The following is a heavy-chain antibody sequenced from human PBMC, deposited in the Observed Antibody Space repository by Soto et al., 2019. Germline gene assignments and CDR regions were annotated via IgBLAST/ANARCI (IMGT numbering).Heavy chain of an antibody. CDR1: GFTFSTYA. CDR3: ASDLVGASDSYGLDV. J-gene: IGHJ6*02. Sequence: GGSLRLSCAASGFTFSTYAMHWVRQAPGKGLEWVAMIWHDGNNKYYADSVRGRFIISRDNSKNRLYLQMNSLRAEDTAVYYCASDLVGASDSYGLDVWGQGTPVTVSS. CDR2: IWHDGNNK. V-gene: IGHV3-33*01. D-gene: IGHD1-26*01.